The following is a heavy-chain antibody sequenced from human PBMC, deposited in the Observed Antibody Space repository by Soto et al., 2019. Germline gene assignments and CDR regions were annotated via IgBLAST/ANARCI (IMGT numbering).Heavy chain of an antibody. CDR1: GGSTSNYY. D-gene: IGHD3-3*01. V-gene: IGHV4-59*01. Sequence: SETLSLTCTVSGGSTSNYYWSWIRQPPGNALEWIGYMHYSGSANYYNPSLKSRVTISIDTSKNQFSLKLSSVTAADTAVYYCARAVNDFWSGFSYYFDCWGQGTLVTVSS. CDR3: ARAVNDFWSGFSYYFDC. CDR2: MHYSGSA. J-gene: IGHJ4*02.